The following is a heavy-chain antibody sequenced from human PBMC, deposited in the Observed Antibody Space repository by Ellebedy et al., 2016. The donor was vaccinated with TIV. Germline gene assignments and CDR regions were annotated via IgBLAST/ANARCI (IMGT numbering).Heavy chain of an antibody. CDR3: ATRTYSSSSVGDWFDP. J-gene: IGHJ5*02. D-gene: IGHD6-6*01. CDR1: GGTFNWYG. CDR2: FDPEDGET. Sequence: ASVKVSCKASGGTFNWYGISWVRQAPGKGLEWMGGFDPEDGETIYAQKFQGRVTMTEDTSTDTAYMELSSLRSEDTAVYYCATRTYSSSSVGDWFDPWGQGTLVAVSS. V-gene: IGHV1-24*01.